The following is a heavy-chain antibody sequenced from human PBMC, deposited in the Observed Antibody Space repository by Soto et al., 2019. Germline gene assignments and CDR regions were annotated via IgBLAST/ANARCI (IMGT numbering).Heavy chain of an antibody. CDR3: AREEKGIAAAGIFDY. J-gene: IGHJ4*02. Sequence: QVQLVQSGAEVKKPGASVKVSCKASGYTFTSYGISWVRQAPGQGLEWMGWISAYNGNTNYAQKLQGRVTMTTDTPTSTAYMGLRSLRSDDTAVYYCAREEKGIAAAGIFDYWGQGTLVTVSS. CDR1: GYTFTSYG. CDR2: ISAYNGNT. D-gene: IGHD6-13*01. V-gene: IGHV1-18*01.